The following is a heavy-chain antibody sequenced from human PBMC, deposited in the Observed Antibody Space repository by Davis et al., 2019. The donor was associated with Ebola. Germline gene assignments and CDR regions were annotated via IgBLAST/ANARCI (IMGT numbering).Heavy chain of an antibody. CDR2: ISISSGFT. V-gene: IGHV3-11*06. Sequence: PGGSLRLSCAASGFSFSDYYMSWIRQAPGKGLEWVSYISISSGFTNYADSVKGRFTISRDNAKNSLYLQMNRLRAEDTAVYYCARGTRKMATTKFDYWGQGTLVTVSS. J-gene: IGHJ4*02. CDR3: ARGTRKMATTKFDY. D-gene: IGHD5-24*01. CDR1: GFSFSDYY.